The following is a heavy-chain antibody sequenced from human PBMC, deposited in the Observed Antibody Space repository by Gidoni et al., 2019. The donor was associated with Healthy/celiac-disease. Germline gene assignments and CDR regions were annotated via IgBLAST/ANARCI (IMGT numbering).Heavy chain of an antibody. Sequence: QVQLQESGPGLVKPSETLSLTCTGSGGSISSYYWSWIRQPPGQGLEWIGYIYYSGSTNYNPSLKSRVTISVDTSKNQFSLKLSSVTAADTAVYYCARDTIRYRIVGATTGAFDIWGQGTMVTVSS. J-gene: IGHJ3*02. CDR1: GGSISSYY. CDR3: ARDTIRYRIVGATTGAFDI. V-gene: IGHV4-59*01. CDR2: IYYSGST. D-gene: IGHD1-26*01.